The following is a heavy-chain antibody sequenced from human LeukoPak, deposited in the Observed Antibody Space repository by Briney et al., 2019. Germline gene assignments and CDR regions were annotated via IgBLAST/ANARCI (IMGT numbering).Heavy chain of an antibody. CDR1: GGSFSGYY. Sequence: PSETLSLTCAVYGGSFSGYYWSWIRQPPGMGLEWIGEINHSGSTNYNPSLKSRVTISVDTSKNQFSLKLSSVTAADTAVYYCARGRGYSGYDRTRYYYYYGMDVWGRGTTVTVSS. CDR3: ARGRGYSGYDRTRYYYYYGMDV. V-gene: IGHV4-34*01. D-gene: IGHD5-12*01. J-gene: IGHJ6*02. CDR2: INHSGST.